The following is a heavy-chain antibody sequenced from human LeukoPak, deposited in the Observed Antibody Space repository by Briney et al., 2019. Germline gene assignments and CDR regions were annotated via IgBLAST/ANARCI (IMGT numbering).Heavy chain of an antibody. CDR3: ARDRVVITGDYFDY. J-gene: IGHJ4*02. CDR1: GFTFSDYY. V-gene: IGHV3-11*01. CDR2: ISSSGSTM. Sequence: GGSLRLSCAASGFTFSDYYMSWIRQAPGKGLEWVSYISSSGSTMYYADSVKGRFTISRDNAKNSLYLQMNSLRAEDTAVYYCARDRVVITGDYFDYWGQGTLVTVSS. D-gene: IGHD3-22*01.